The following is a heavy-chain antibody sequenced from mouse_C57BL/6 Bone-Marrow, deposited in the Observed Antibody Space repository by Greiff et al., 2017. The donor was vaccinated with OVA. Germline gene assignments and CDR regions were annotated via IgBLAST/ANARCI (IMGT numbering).Heavy chain of an antibody. J-gene: IGHJ4*01. D-gene: IGHD1-1*01. Sequence: QVQLQQSGPGLVQPSQSLPITCTVSGFSLTSYGVHWVRQSPGKGLEWLGVIWSGGSTDYNAAFISRLSISKDNSKSQVFFKMNSLQADDTAIYYCARMDYGSSYDAMDYWGQGTSVTVSS. CDR1: GFSLTSYG. CDR3: ARMDYGSSYDAMDY. CDR2: IWSGGST. V-gene: IGHV2-2*01.